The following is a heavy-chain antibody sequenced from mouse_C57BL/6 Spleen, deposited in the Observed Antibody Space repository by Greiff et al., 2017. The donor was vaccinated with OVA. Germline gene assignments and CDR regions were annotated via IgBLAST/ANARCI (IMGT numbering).Heavy chain of an antibody. V-gene: IGHV1-50*01. CDR1: GYTFTRYW. D-gene: IGHD3-1*01. CDR2: IDPSDSYT. Sequence: QVQLQQPGAELVKPGASVKLSCQASGYTFTRYWMQWVKQRPGQGLEWIGEIDPSDSYTTYNQKFKGKATLTVDTSSSTAYMQLSSLTSEDAAVYYCARSGGANGYFDVWGTGTTVTVSS. CDR3: ARSGGANGYFDV. J-gene: IGHJ1*03.